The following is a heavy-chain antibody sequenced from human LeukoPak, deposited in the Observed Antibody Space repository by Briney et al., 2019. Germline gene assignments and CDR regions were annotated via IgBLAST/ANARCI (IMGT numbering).Heavy chain of an antibody. CDR1: GGSISSSSYY. Sequence: PSETLSLTCTVSGGSISSSSYYWGWIRQPPGKGLEWIGSIYYSGSTYYNPSLKSRVTISVDTSKNQFSLKLSSVTAADTAVYYCARVNMIVVVGLDYWGQGTLVTVSS. CDR3: ARVNMIVVVGLDY. CDR2: IYYSGST. J-gene: IGHJ4*02. D-gene: IGHD3-22*01. V-gene: IGHV4-39*07.